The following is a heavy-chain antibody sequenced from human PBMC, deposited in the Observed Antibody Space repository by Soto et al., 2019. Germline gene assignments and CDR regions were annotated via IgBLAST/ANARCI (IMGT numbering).Heavy chain of an antibody. CDR3: AREMFGSGYPGDAFDI. CDR1: GFTFSSYS. V-gene: IGHV3-48*02. J-gene: IGHJ3*02. Sequence: GGSLRLSCAASGFTFSSYSMNWVRQAPGKGLEWVSYISSSSSTIYYADSVKGRFTISRDNAKNSLYLQMNSLRDEDTAVYYCAREMFGSGYPGDAFDIWGQGTMVTVSS. D-gene: IGHD3-22*01. CDR2: ISSSSSTI.